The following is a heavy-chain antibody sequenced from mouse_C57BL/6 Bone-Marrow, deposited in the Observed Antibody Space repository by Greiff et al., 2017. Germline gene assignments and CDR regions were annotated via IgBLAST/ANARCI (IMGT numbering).Heavy chain of an antibody. V-gene: IGHV1-50*01. Sequence: QVQLQQPGAELVKPGASVKLSCKASGYTFTSYWMQWVKQRPGQGLEWIGEIDPSDSYTNYNQKFKGKATLTVDTSSSTAYMQLSSLTPEDSAVYYGAREGYYGSSYYWYFDVGGTGTTVTVSS. CDR1: GYTFTSYW. CDR3: AREGYYGSSYYWYFDV. D-gene: IGHD1-1*01. J-gene: IGHJ1*03. CDR2: IDPSDSYT.